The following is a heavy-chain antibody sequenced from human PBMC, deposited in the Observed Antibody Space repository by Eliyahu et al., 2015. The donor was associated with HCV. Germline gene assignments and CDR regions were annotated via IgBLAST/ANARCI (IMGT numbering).Heavy chain of an antibody. V-gene: IGHV4-59*01. D-gene: IGHD6-19*01. CDR2: XHHXGTT. CDR3: ASGGGGTAVAGTGGWFDP. Sequence: QVQLQESGPGLVKPSETLSLTCTVSGGPISTXYWSWIRQSPGKGLEWIGYXHHXGTTNYNPSLKSRVTISVDTSKXQFSLHLSYVTAADTAVYYCASGGGGTAVAGTGGWFDPWGQGTLVTVSS. J-gene: IGHJ5*02. CDR1: GGPISTXY.